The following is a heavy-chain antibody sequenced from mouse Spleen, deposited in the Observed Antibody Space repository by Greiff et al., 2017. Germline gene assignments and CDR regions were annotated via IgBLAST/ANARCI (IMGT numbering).Heavy chain of an antibody. D-gene: IGHD4-1*01. CDR2: IWSGGST. Sequence: VKLVESGPGLVQPSQSLSITCTVSGFSLTSYGVHWVRQSPGKGLEWLGVIWSGGSTDYNAAFISRLSISKDNSKSQVFFKMNSLQANDTAIYYCARLSLGRGYFDYWGQGTTLTVSS. J-gene: IGHJ2*01. V-gene: IGHV2-2*02. CDR1: GFSLTSYG. CDR3: ARLSLGRGYFDY.